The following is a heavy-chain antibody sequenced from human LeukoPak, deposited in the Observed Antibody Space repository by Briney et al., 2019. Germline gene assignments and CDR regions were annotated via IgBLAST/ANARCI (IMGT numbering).Heavy chain of an antibody. V-gene: IGHV3-33*01. CDR1: GFTFSSYG. CDR2: IWYDGSNK. D-gene: IGHD3-22*01. CDR3: ARTPNYYDSVYYFDY. J-gene: IGHJ4*02. Sequence: GSLRLSCAASGFTFSSYGMHWVRQAPGKGLEWVAVIWYDGSNKYYADSVKGRFTISRDNSKNTLYLQMNSLRAEDTAVYYCARTPNYYDSVYYFDYWGQGTLVTVSS.